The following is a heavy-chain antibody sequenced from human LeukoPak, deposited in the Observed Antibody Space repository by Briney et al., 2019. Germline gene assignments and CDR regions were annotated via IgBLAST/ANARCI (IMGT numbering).Heavy chain of an antibody. D-gene: IGHD6-13*01. CDR3: ARGVRAAAGAFDY. V-gene: IGHV1-8*01. CDR1: GYTFTSYD. CDR2: MNPNSGNT. Sequence: ASVRVSCKASGYTFTSYDINWVRQATGQGLEWMGWMNPNSGNTGYAQKFQGRVTMTRNTSISTAYMELSSLRSEDTAVYYCARGVRAAAGAFDYWGQGTLVTVSS. J-gene: IGHJ4*02.